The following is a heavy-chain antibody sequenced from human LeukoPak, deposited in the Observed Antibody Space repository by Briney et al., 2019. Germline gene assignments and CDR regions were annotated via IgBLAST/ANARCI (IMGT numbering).Heavy chain of an antibody. D-gene: IGHD6-13*01. V-gene: IGHV4-59*01. CDR2: IYYSGST. CDR3: ARGYSSSWWDFDY. CDR1: GGSISSYY. Sequence: PSETLSLTRTVSGGSISSYYWSWIRQPPGKGLEWIGYIYYSGSTNYNPSLKSRVTISVDTSKNQFSLKLSSVTAADTAVYYCARGYSSSWWDFDYWGQGTLVTVSS. J-gene: IGHJ4*02.